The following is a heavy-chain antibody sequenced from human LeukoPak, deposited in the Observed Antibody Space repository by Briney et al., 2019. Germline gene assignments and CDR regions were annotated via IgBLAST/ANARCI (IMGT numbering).Heavy chain of an antibody. Sequence: TLSLTCTVSGGSISSYYWSWIRQPPGRGLEWIGEGSESGGTKFNPSLKSRVTISADTSKNQFSLKVKSVTAADTAVYYCAKNGQSGFSFDPWGQGTLVTVSS. CDR2: GSESGGT. V-gene: IGHV4-34*01. CDR3: AKNGQSGFSFDP. J-gene: IGHJ5*02. D-gene: IGHD3-3*01. CDR1: GGSISSYY.